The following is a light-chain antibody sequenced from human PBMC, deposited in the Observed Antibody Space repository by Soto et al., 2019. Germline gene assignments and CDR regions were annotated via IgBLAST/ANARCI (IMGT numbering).Light chain of an antibody. CDR1: QSITSSY. V-gene: IGKV3-20*01. J-gene: IGKJ3*01. CDR2: GAS. CDR3: QQYGSSRFT. Sequence: EIALTQSPGTLSLSPGERDTLSCRASQSITSSYLAWYQQKPGQAPRLLVYGASSSATGIPNRFSGSGSGTDFTLTISRLGPEDFAMYYCQQYGSSRFTFGAGTKVDIK.